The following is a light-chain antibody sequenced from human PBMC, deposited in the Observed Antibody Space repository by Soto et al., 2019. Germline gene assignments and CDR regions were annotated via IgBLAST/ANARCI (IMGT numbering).Light chain of an antibody. V-gene: IGKV3-20*01. CDR3: QQYGDMWT. Sequence: EIVLTQSPGTLSLSPGERATLNCRASQSVRSSYLAWYQQQPGQAPRLLIHGASRRATGIPDRFSGSGSGTDFTLTINRLEPEDFAVYFCQQYGDMWTFGQGTKGEIK. J-gene: IGKJ1*01. CDR2: GAS. CDR1: QSVRSSY.